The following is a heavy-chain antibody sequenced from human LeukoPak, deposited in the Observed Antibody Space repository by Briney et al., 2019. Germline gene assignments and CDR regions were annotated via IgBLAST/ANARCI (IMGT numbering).Heavy chain of an antibody. CDR3: AGGGSGSSYLVHI. D-gene: IGHD1-26*01. Sequence: PGGSLRLSCAASGFTFSSYWVHWVRQAPGKGLVWVSLISTDGSSTRYADSVKGRFTISRDNAKNTLYVQMNSLRAEDTAVYYCAGGGSGSSYLVHIWGQGTLVTVSS. V-gene: IGHV3-74*01. J-gene: IGHJ4*02. CDR1: GFTFSSYW. CDR2: ISTDGSST.